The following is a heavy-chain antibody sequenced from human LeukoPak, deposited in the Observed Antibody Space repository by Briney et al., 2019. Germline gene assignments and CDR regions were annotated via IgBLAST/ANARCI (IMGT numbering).Heavy chain of an antibody. CDR1: GFTFSDSA. J-gene: IGHJ4*02. CDR2: IRSKADSYAT. D-gene: IGHD6-19*01. Sequence: GGSLRLSCAASGFTFSDSAIHWVRRASGKGLEWVGRIRSKADSYATTYVASVNGRFTISRADSKNTAYLQMNSPKNEDTAVYYCTREYSSGWPFDYWGQGTLVTVSS. CDR3: TREYSSGWPFDY. V-gene: IGHV3-73*01.